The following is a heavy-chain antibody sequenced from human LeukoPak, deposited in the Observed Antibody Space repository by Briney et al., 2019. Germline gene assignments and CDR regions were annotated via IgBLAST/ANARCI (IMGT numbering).Heavy chain of an antibody. D-gene: IGHD6-19*01. CDR2: IWYDGSNK. Sequence: GSLRLSCAASGFTFSSYGMHWVRQAPGKGLEWVAVIWYDGSNKYYADSVKGRFTISRDNAKNSLYLQMNSLRAEDTAVYYCARDGIAVAGFDYWGQGTLVTVSS. V-gene: IGHV3-33*01. J-gene: IGHJ4*02. CDR3: ARDGIAVAGFDY. CDR1: GFTFSSYG.